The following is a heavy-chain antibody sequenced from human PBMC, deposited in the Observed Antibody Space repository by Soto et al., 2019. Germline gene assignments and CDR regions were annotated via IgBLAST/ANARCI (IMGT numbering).Heavy chain of an antibody. CDR3: ANRIGGFTWNDDYLDY. V-gene: IGHV2-5*02. D-gene: IGHD1-1*01. J-gene: IGHJ4*02. CDR1: GFSLTSRPMG. Sequence: QITLKESGPTVVEPTETLTLTCSFSGFSLTSRPMGVGWIRQSPGKALEWLAVIYWDADKRYNPSLRSRLTITKDNSKKQVVLTLTYMEPPDTATYYCANRIGGFTWNDDYLDYWGQGTRVTVSS. CDR2: IYWDADK.